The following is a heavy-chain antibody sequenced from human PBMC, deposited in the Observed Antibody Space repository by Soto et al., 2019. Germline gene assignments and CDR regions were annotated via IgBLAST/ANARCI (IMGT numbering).Heavy chain of an antibody. Sequence: ASVKVSCKASGYTFTSYGISWVRQAPGQGLEWMGWISAYNGNTNYAQKLQGRVAMTTDTSTSTAYMELRSLRSDDTAVYYCARDIVVVTAAPVIYYYGMDVWGQGTTVTVSS. V-gene: IGHV1-18*04. J-gene: IGHJ6*02. CDR3: ARDIVVVTAAPVIYYYGMDV. CDR1: GYTFTSYG. CDR2: ISAYNGNT. D-gene: IGHD2-2*01.